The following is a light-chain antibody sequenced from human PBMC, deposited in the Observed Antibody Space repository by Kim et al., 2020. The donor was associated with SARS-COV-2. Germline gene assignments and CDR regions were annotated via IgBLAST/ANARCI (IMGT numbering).Light chain of an antibody. CDR1: QSVTGNY. V-gene: IGKV3-20*01. J-gene: IGKJ1*01. CDR3: QQYGSSPLT. Sequence: SPGERATLSCRASQSVTGNYVAWYQQKPGQAPRLLIYGASSRATGIPDRFSGSGSGTDFTLTISRVEPEDFAVYYCQQYGSSPLTFGQGTKVDIK. CDR2: GAS.